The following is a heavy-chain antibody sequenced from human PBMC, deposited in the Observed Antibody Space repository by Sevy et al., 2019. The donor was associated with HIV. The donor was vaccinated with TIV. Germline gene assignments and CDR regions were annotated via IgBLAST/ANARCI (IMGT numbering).Heavy chain of an antibody. CDR2: IGSDGNTA. Sequence: GGSLRLSCAASGFTFRSYWMHWVRQAPGKGLVWVSRIGSDGNTATYADSVKGRFTISRDNTKNTLYLQMNSLRLEDTAVYYYESGKPGYSYHYYWGQGTLVTVSS. D-gene: IGHD3-16*02. CDR3: ESGKPGYSYHYY. J-gene: IGHJ4*02. CDR1: GFTFRSYW. V-gene: IGHV3-74*01.